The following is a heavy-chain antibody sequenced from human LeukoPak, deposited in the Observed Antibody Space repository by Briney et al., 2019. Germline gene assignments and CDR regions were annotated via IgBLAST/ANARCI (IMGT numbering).Heavy chain of an antibody. CDR1: GFSFSGSA. D-gene: IGHD3-22*01. CDR2: IRNKANNYAT. Sequence: GGSLRLSCVVSGFSFSGSAIHWVRQASGKGLEWVGLIRNKANNYATVYAASVNGRFTISRDDSRSTAYLQMNSLETEDTAVYYCAKDLLNYYDSSDYWGQGTLVTVSS. J-gene: IGHJ4*02. V-gene: IGHV3-73*01. CDR3: AKDLLNYYDSSDY.